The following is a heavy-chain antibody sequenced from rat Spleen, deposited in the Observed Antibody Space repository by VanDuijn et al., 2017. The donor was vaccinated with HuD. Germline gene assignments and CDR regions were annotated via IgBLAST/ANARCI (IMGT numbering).Heavy chain of an antibody. CDR1: GFTFTDFY. CDR2: ISYDGSDT. Sequence: EVQLVESDGGLVQPGRSLKLSCAASGFTFTDFYMAWVRQAPTKGLEWVASISYDGSDTYYRDSVKGRFSISRDNTKSTLYLQMDSLRSEDTATYYCVRQETSGYSNWFTYWGQGTLVTVSS. J-gene: IGHJ3*01. D-gene: IGHD4-3*01. V-gene: IGHV5-29*01. CDR3: VRQETSGYSNWFTY.